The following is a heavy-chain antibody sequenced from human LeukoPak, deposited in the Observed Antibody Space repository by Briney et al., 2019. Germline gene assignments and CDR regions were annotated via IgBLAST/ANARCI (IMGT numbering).Heavy chain of an antibody. CDR1: GYTLTELS. J-gene: IGHJ3*02. V-gene: IGHV1-24*01. D-gene: IGHD1-26*01. Sequence: ASVKVSCKVSGYTLTELSMHWVRQVPGKGLEWMGGFDPEDGETIYAQKFQGRVTMTEDTSTDTAYMELSSLRSEDTAVYYCATVGATLPHDAFDIWGQGTMVTVSS. CDR3: ATVGATLPHDAFDI. CDR2: FDPEDGET.